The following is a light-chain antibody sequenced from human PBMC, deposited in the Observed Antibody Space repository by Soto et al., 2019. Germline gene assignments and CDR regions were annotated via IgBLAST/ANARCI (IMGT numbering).Light chain of an antibody. V-gene: IGKV1-33*01. CDR2: DAS. J-gene: IGKJ4*01. Sequence: DIQMTQSPSSLSASVGDRVTITCQASQDISNYLNWYQQKPGKAPKLLIYDASNLETGVPSRFSGSGSGTDFTFTISSLQPEDSATYYCQQYDNLPTFGGGTKVDNK. CDR3: QQYDNLPT. CDR1: QDISNY.